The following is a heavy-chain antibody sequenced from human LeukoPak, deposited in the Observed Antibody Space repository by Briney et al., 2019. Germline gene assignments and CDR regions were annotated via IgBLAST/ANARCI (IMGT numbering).Heavy chain of an antibody. CDR1: GGSFRGYY. CDR2: INHSGST. CDR3: ARGPGGGKVLGY. Sequence: SETLSLTCAVYGGSFRGYYWSWIRKPPGKGLEWIGEINHSGSTNYNPSLKSRVTISVDTSKNQFSLKLSSVTAADTAVYYCARGPGGGKVLGYWGQGTLVTVSS. V-gene: IGHV4-34*01. D-gene: IGHD2-15*01. J-gene: IGHJ4*02.